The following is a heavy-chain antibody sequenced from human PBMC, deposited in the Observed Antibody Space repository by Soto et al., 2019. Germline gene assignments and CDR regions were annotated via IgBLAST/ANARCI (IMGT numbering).Heavy chain of an antibody. CDR1: GFTFSDYY. CDR2: ISNSGHAI. J-gene: IGHJ6*02. Sequence: QVQLVESGGGLVKPGGSLRLSCVASGFTFSDYYMSWIRQAPGKGLEWVSYISNSGHAIYYADSVKGRFTVFRDNSNNSMSLQMDSLRADDTAIYYCARDARYASSSYGFDVWGQGTTVSVSS. V-gene: IGHV3-11*01. D-gene: IGHD6-13*01. CDR3: ARDARYASSSYGFDV.